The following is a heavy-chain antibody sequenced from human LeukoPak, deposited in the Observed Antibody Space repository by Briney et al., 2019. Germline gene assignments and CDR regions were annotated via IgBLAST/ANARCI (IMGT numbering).Heavy chain of an antibody. V-gene: IGHV1-2*02. CDR3: ASGLLWFGEFPAVDAFDI. D-gene: IGHD3-10*01. Sequence: ASVKVSCKASGYTFSRYGINWVRQAPGQGLEWMGWINPNSGGTNYAQKFQDRVTMTRDTSISTAYMELSRLRSDDTAVYYCASGLLWFGEFPAVDAFDIWGQGTMVTVSS. CDR2: INPNSGGT. J-gene: IGHJ3*02. CDR1: GYTFSRYG.